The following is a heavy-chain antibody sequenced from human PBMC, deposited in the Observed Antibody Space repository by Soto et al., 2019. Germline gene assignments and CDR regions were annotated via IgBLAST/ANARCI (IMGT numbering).Heavy chain of an antibody. CDR1: GGSISSSNW. Sequence: QVQLQESGPGLVKPSGTLSLTCAVSGGSISSSNWWSWVRQPPGKGLEWIGEIYHSGSTNYNPSLKSRVTISVDKSKNQFSLKLSSVTAADTAVYYCARPIGIPYSGTDTTVDAFDIWGQGTMVTVSS. J-gene: IGHJ3*02. D-gene: IGHD1-26*01. CDR3: ARPIGIPYSGTDTTVDAFDI. V-gene: IGHV4-4*02. CDR2: IYHSGST.